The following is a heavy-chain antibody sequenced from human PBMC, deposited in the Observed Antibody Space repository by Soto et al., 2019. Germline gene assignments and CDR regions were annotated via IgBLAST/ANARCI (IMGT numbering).Heavy chain of an antibody. D-gene: IGHD2-15*01. CDR2: IDYSGST. CDR1: GVSINNSGYY. J-gene: IGHJ5*02. CDR3: ARRIGGWFDP. V-gene: IGHV4-31*03. Sequence: QVQLQESDPGLVKPSQTLSLTCTVSGVSINNSGYYWSWIRQHPGKGLEWIGYIDYSGSTYYNPSLKSRVTISVDTSKNQFSLKLSSVTAADTAVYYCARRIGGWFDPWGQGTLVTVSS.